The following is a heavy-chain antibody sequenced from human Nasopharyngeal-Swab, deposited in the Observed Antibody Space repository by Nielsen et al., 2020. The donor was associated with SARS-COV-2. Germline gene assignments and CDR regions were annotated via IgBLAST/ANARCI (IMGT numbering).Heavy chain of an antibody. CDR3: ARVGPDIVVVVAAAPDY. D-gene: IGHD2-15*01. V-gene: IGHV1-18*01. CDR1: GYTFTSYG. Sequence: ASVKVSCKASGYTFTSYGISWVRQAPGQGLEWMGWISAYNGNTNYAQKLQGRVTMTTDTSTSTAYMELRSLRSDDTAVYYCARVGPDIVVVVAAAPDYWGQGTLVTVSP. CDR2: ISAYNGNT. J-gene: IGHJ4*02.